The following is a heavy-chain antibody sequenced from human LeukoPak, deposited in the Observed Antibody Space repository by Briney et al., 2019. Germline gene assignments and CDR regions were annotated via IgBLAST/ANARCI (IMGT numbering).Heavy chain of an antibody. CDR3: ARHLFEIPLVVAGTGGSTWFDP. CDR2: ISFEGSDK. Sequence: GGSLRLSCGAWGFTFMSYTMHWVRQAPGKGREWVAVISFEGSDKYYADSVRGRFTTPRDNSKDTLYLQTNSMKPEDTAMYYCARHLFEIPLVVAGTGGSTWFDPWGQGTLVTVSS. D-gene: IGHD6-19*01. CDR1: GFTFMSYT. V-gene: IGHV3-30*04. J-gene: IGHJ5*02.